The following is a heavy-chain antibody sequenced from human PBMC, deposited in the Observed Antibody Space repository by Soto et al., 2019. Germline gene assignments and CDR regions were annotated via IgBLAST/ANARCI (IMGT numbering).Heavy chain of an antibody. CDR1: GFTFSSYG. Sequence: QVQLVESGGGVVQPGRSLRLSCAASGFTFSSYGMHWVRQAPGKGLEWVAVISYDGSNKYYADSVKGRFTISRDNSKNTLDLQMNSLRAEDTAVYYCAKEGPAITMVRGVMGYWGQGTLVTVSS. D-gene: IGHD3-10*01. V-gene: IGHV3-30*18. CDR3: AKEGPAITMVRGVMGY. J-gene: IGHJ4*02. CDR2: ISYDGSNK.